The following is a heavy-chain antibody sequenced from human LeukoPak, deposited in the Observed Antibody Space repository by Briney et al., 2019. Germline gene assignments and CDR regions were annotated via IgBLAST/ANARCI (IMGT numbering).Heavy chain of an antibody. CDR2: ISWNSGST. D-gene: IGHD4-17*01. J-gene: IGHJ4*02. CDR3: AKDSYGDTNYFDY. CDR1: GFTFDDYA. Sequence: GRSLRLSCAASGFTFDDYAMHWVRQAPGKGLEWVSGISWNSGSTGYADSVKGRFTISRDNAKNSLYLQMNSLRAEDTALYYCAKDSYGDTNYFDYWGQGTLVTVSS. V-gene: IGHV3-9*01.